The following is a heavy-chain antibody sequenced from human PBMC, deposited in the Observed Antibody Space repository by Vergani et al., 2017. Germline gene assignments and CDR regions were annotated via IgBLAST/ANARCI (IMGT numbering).Heavy chain of an antibody. Sequence: QSQLVQSGDEVKKPGASVKVSCKTSGYSFINYGISWVRQAPGQGLEWLGWANHYNGNTNYGQKIQGTVTMTTDTSTRPAYMQLGILTFDDTAGDSCAREDYYAHIRGPYRPPSYYGMDVWGQGTEVTVSS. V-gene: IGHV1-18*01. CDR2: ANHYNGNT. CDR3: AREDYYAHIRGPYRPPSYYGMDV. J-gene: IGHJ6*02. CDR1: GYSFINYG. D-gene: IGHD2-21*01.